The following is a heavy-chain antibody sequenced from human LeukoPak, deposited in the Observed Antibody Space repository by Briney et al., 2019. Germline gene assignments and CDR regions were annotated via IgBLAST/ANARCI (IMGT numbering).Heavy chain of an antibody. CDR2: YHNGNS. CDR1: GVSIRSDTYY. Sequence: KPSETLSPTCIVSGVSIRSDTYYWGWIRQPPGKGLEWIGNYHNGNSYYNPSLKSRVTISEDTSGNQFSLRVTSVTAADTAVYYCARLWDSTGLYFYYYMDVWGEGTTVTVSS. J-gene: IGHJ6*03. V-gene: IGHV4-39*01. D-gene: IGHD6-25*01. CDR3: ARLWDSTGLYFYYYMDV.